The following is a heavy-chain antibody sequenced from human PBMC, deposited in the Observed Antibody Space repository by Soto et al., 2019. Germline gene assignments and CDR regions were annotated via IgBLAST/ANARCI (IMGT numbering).Heavy chain of an antibody. Sequence: ASVQVSCKASGYTFTSYGISWVRQAPGQGLEWMGWISAYNGNTIYAPKLQSRVTMTTDTSTSTAYIELRSLRSDDTAVYYCARYPRNYGSGRPNWFNPWGQATLVTVSS. CDR1: GYTFTSYG. V-gene: IGHV1-18*01. J-gene: IGHJ5*02. D-gene: IGHD3-10*01. CDR3: ARYPRNYGSGRPNWFNP. CDR2: ISAYNGNT.